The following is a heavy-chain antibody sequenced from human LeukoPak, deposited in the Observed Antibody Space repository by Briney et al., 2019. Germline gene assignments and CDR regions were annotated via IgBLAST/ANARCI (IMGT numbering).Heavy chain of an antibody. J-gene: IGHJ3*02. CDR2: ISGSGGST. V-gene: IGHV3-23*01. D-gene: IGHD2-2*01. CDR1: GFTFSSYG. CDR3: ARDLRGTSYSAIVAFDI. Sequence: GGTLRLSCAASGFTFSSYGMSWVRQAPGKGLEWVSAISGSGGSTYYADSVKGRFTISRDNAKNTLYLQMNSLRAEDTAVYYCARDLRGTSYSAIVAFDIWGQGTMVTVSS.